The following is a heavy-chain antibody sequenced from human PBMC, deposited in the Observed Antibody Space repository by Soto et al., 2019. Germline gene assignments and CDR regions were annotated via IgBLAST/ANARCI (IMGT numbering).Heavy chain of an antibody. J-gene: IGHJ4*02. CDR3: ARDLGGWPAY. CDR2: FDPEDGET. CDR1: GYTLTELS. V-gene: IGHV1-24*01. Sequence: ASVKVSCKVSGYTLTELSMHWVRQAPGKGLEWMGGFDPEDGETIYAQKFQGRVTITADESTSTAYMELSSLRSEDTAVYYCARDLGGWPAYWGQGTLVTVSS. D-gene: IGHD2-15*01.